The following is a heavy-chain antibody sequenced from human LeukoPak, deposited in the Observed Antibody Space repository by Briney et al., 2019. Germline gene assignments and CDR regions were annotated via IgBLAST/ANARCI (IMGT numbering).Heavy chain of an antibody. V-gene: IGHV3-23*01. D-gene: IGHD5-24*01. CDR1: GFTFSSYA. Sequence: GGSLRLSCAASGFTFSSYAMSWVRQAPGKGLEWVSVISGSGGSTYYADSVKGRFTISRDNSKNTLYLQMNSLRAEDTAVYYCAKKIEMATISHFDYWGQGTLVTVSS. J-gene: IGHJ4*02. CDR2: ISGSGGST. CDR3: AKKIEMATISHFDY.